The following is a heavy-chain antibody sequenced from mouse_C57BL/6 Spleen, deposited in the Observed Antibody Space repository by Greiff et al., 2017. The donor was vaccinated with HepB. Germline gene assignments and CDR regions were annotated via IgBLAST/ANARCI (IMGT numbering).Heavy chain of an antibody. CDR3: ARRGNYDAMDY. Sequence: VQLQQSGPELVKPGASVKISCKASGYAFSSSWMNWVKQRPGKGLEWIGRIYPGDGDTNYNGKFKGKATLTADKSSSTAYMQLSSLTSEDSAVYLCARRGNYDAMDYWGQGTSVTVSS. V-gene: IGHV1-82*01. J-gene: IGHJ4*01. CDR1: GYAFSSSW. CDR2: IYPGDGDT.